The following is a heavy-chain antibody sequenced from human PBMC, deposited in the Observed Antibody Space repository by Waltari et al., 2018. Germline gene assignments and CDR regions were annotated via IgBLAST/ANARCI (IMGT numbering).Heavy chain of an antibody. CDR3: ARQGRNVVVTAYYYNGLDV. V-gene: IGHV5-10-1*03. D-gene: IGHD2-21*02. Sequence: EVQLVQSGAEVKKSGESLRISCMASGYKFTDYWITWVRQMPGKGLEWMGRNDPSDSYTSYSPSSQGHVTISVDKSNSTAFLQWSSLKAPDTAMYYCARQGRNVVVTAYYYNGLDVWGQGTTVTVSS. J-gene: IGHJ6*02. CDR2: NDPSDSYT. CDR1: GYKFTDYW.